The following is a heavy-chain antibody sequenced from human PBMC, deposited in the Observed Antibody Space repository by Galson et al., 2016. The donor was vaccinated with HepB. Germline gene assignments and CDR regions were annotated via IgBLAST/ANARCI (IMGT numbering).Heavy chain of an antibody. V-gene: IGHV2-26*01. D-gene: IGHD1-7*01. CDR3: ARNTADWNYAESFFDY. CDR2: IFSNDEK. Sequence: PALVKPTQTLTLPCTVSGFSLSNGRMGVSWIRQPPGKALEWLAHIFSNDEKSYSTSLKSRLTISKDTSKSLVVLTMTNMDPVDTATYYCARNTADWNYAESFFDYWGQGTLVTVSS. CDR1: GFSLSNGRMG. J-gene: IGHJ4*02.